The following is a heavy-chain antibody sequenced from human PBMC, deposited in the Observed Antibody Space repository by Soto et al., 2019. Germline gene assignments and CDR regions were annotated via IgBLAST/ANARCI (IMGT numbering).Heavy chain of an antibody. D-gene: IGHD2-21*02. CDR3: ARVERGTATTVVDAFYI. J-gene: IGHJ3*02. CDR1: GGFVSSGSYY. V-gene: IGHV4-34*01. CDR2: MSHSGGT. Sequence: QVQLQQWGAGLLKPSETLSLTCAAYGGFVSSGSYYWIWIRKPPGKALEWIGEMSHSGGTPFNPSLKSRVTISVDTFKNQCSLTMSSVTVAATALYYCARVERGTATTVVDAFYICCPGTMVTVSS.